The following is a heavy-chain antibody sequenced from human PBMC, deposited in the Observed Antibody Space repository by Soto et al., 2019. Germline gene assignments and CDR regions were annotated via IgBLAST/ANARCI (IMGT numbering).Heavy chain of an antibody. Sequence: LSLSCVASGWTFSDYGMHWVRQAPGKGLEWGALRWNAGTNENYADAGKGRCTISRDNSKNTLFLQMNSLRAEDTAVYYCATHLPYRDIWNSLYTVWGQGPRGTVSS. CDR1: GWTFSDYG. CDR2: RWNAGTNE. D-gene: IGHD3-3*01. CDR3: ATHLPYRDIWNSLYTV. V-gene: IGHV3-33*03. J-gene: IGHJ4*02.